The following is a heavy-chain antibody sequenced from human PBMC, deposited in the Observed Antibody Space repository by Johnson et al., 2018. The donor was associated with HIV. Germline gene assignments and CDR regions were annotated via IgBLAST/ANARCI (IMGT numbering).Heavy chain of an antibody. CDR1: GFTFDDYA. CDR3: AKDGHSSGWEGGAFDI. Sequence: VQLVESGGVVVQPGGSLRLSCAASGFTFDDYAMHWVRQAPGKGLEWVSLISWDGGSTYYADSVKGRFTISRDNSKNSLYLQMNILRAEDTALYYCAKDGHSSGWEGGAFDIWGQGTMVTVSS. CDR2: ISWDGGST. D-gene: IGHD6-19*01. J-gene: IGHJ3*02. V-gene: IGHV3-43D*03.